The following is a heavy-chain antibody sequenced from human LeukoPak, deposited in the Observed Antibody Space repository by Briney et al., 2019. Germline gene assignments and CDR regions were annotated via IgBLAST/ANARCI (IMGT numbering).Heavy chain of an antibody. J-gene: IGHJ4*02. CDR2: ISYDGSNK. D-gene: IGHD3-22*01. CDR1: GFTFSSYG. CDR3: AKDLSYDSSGYDY. Sequence: GGSLRLSCAASGFTFSSYGMHWVRQPPGKGLEWVAVISYDGSNKYYADSVKGRFTISRDNSKNTLYLQMNSLRAEDTAVYYCAKDLSYDSSGYDYWDQGTLVTVSS. V-gene: IGHV3-30*18.